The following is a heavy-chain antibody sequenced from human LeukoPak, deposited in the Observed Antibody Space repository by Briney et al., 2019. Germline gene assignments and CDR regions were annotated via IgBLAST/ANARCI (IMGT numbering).Heavy chain of an antibody. CDR1: GFPVSSNY. CDR2: IYSGGST. CDR3: ARARLGELSLFDY. Sequence: PGGSLRLPCAASGFPVSSNYMSWVRRAPGKGLEWVSVIYSGGSTYYADSVKGRFTISRDNSKNTLYLQMNSLRAEDTAVYYCARARLGELSLFDYWGQGTLVTVSS. J-gene: IGHJ4*02. V-gene: IGHV3-53*01. D-gene: IGHD3-16*02.